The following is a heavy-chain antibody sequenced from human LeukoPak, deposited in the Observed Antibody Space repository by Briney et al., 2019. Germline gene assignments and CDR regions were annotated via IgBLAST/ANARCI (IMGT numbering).Heavy chain of an antibody. CDR3: ARGSKYYYYYYMDV. CDR1: GGSTSSYY. D-gene: IGHD5/OR15-5a*01. Sequence: SETLSLTCTVSGGSTSSYYWSWIRQSPGKGLECIGYIYNSGSTNYNPSLKSRVTISVDTSKNQFSLKLSSVTAADTAVYYCARGSKYYYYYYMDVWGKGTTVTISS. J-gene: IGHJ6*03. CDR2: IYNSGST. V-gene: IGHV4-59*01.